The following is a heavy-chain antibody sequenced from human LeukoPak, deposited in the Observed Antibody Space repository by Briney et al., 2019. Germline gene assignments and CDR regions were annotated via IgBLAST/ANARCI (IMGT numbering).Heavy chain of an antibody. Sequence: GASVKLSCKASAATFTSYTISWVRHGPGQGLEWKWGVIPIFGTANYAQKFQGRVTITADESTSTAYMELSSLRSEDTAVYYCARRAMGISIDYYYMDVWVKGTTVAVS. J-gene: IGHJ6*03. CDR1: AATFTSYT. CDR2: VIPIFGTA. D-gene: IGHD6-13*01. CDR3: ARRAMGISIDYYYMDV. V-gene: IGHV1-69*13.